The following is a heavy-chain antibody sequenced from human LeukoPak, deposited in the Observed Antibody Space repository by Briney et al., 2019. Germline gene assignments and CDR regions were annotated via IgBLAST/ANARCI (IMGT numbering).Heavy chain of an antibody. CDR1: GGSIRSSYYY. Sequence: SETLSLTCTVSGGSIRSSYYYWGWIRQHPGKGLEWIGYIYYSGSTYYNPSLKSRVTISVDTSKNQFSLKLSSVTAADTAVYYCARETIAAAGTRFDYWGQGTLVTVSS. J-gene: IGHJ4*02. D-gene: IGHD6-13*01. V-gene: IGHV4-31*03. CDR3: ARETIAAAGTRFDY. CDR2: IYYSGST.